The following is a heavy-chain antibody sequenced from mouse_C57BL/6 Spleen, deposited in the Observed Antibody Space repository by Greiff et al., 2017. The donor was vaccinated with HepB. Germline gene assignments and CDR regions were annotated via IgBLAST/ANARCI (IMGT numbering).Heavy chain of an antibody. V-gene: IGHV1-50*01. Sequence: QVHVKQPGAELVKPGASVKLSCKASGYTFTSYWMQWVKQRPGQGLEWIGEIDPSDSYTNYNQKFKGKATLTVDTSSSTAYMQLSSLTSEDSAVYYCARSHYFDYWGQGTTLTVSS. CDR2: IDPSDSYT. J-gene: IGHJ2*01. CDR3: ARSHYFDY. CDR1: GYTFTSYW.